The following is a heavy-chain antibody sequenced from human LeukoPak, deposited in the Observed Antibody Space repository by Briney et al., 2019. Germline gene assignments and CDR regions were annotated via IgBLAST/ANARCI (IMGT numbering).Heavy chain of an antibody. Sequence: SETLSLTCTVSVGSISSYYWSCIRQPPGKGRGWMGYMYYSGSANYNPSLTSRVTISVDTSKNQFPLKLSSVNAADTAVYYCARARAALMYYYDSSGYYDAFDIWGQGTMVTVSS. J-gene: IGHJ3*02. CDR1: VGSISSYY. CDR2: MYYSGSA. CDR3: ARARAALMYYYDSSGYYDAFDI. D-gene: IGHD3-22*01. V-gene: IGHV4-59*01.